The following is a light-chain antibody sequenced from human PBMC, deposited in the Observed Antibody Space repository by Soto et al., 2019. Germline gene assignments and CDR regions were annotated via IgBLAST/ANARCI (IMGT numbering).Light chain of an antibody. V-gene: IGKV3-15*01. J-gene: IGKJ1*01. Sequence: EIEMTQSPATLSVSPGERATLSCRASQSVSSNLAWYQRRPGQAPRLLIYGASTRATGIPARFSGSGSGTEFTLTISTLQSEDFAVYYCQQYTNWPPWTFGQGTRVDIK. CDR3: QQYTNWPPWT. CDR2: GAS. CDR1: QSVSSN.